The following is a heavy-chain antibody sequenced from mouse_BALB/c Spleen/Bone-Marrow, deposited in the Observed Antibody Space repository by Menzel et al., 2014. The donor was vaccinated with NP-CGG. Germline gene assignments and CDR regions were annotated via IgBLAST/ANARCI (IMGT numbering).Heavy chain of an antibody. CDR3: ARSLYGFDWYFDV. Sequence: EVKLMESGPELVKPGASVKVSCKASGYTFTSYVMHWVKQKPGQGLEWIGNINPYNDGTKYNEKFKGKATLTSDKFSSTAYMELGSLTSEDSAVYYCARSLYGFDWYFDVWGAGTTVTVSS. CDR2: INPYNDGT. V-gene: IGHV1-14*01. CDR1: GYTFTSYV. J-gene: IGHJ1*01. D-gene: IGHD2-2*01.